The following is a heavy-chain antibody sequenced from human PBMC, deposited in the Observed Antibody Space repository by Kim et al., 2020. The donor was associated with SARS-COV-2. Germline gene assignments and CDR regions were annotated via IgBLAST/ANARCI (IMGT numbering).Heavy chain of an antibody. CDR2: T. CDR3: AKGKDRNSFDY. Sequence: TEYPDSVKGRFTVSRDTSKNTLYLQMNSLGVEDTAVYYCAKGKDRNSFDYWGQGTLVTVSS. J-gene: IGHJ4*02. V-gene: IGHV3-23*01.